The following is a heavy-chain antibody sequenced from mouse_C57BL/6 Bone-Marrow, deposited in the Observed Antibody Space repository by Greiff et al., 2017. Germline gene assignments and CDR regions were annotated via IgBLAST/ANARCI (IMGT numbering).Heavy chain of an antibody. Sequence: EVQLQQSGPGLAKPSQTLSLTCSVTGYSITSDYWNWIRTFPGNKLEYMGYISYCGSTYSTPSLKRLISISRDTSKNQYYLQLNSVTTEDTATYNCARANYYGSSPYAMDYWGQGTSVTVSS. CDR2: ISYCGST. CDR1: GYSITSDY. D-gene: IGHD1-1*01. J-gene: IGHJ4*01. V-gene: IGHV3-8*01. CDR3: ARANYYGSSPYAMDY.